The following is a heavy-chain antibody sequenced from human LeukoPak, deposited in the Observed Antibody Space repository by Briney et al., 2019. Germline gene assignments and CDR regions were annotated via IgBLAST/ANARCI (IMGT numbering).Heavy chain of an antibody. D-gene: IGHD1-26*01. CDR2: IYYSGST. CDR1: GGSISSYY. J-gene: IGHJ4*02. CDR3: ARGGATYAGIDY. V-gene: IGHV4-59*01. Sequence: SETLSLTCTVSGGSISSYYWSWIRQPPGKGLEWIGYIYYSGSTNYNPSLKSRVTISVDTSKNQFSLKLSSVTAADTAVYYCARGGATYAGIDYWGQGTLVTVSS.